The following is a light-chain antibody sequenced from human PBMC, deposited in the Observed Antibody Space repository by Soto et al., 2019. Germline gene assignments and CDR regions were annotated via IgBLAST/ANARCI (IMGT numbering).Light chain of an antibody. J-gene: IGLJ2*01. Sequence: QSALTQPRSASGSPGQSITISCTGTSSDVGGYNYVSWYQQHPAKAPKLIIFDVSKRPSGVPDRFSGSKSGTTASLTISGLQAEDEADYYCCSYGGNYVIFGGGTKLTVL. V-gene: IGLV2-11*01. CDR3: CSYGGNYVI. CDR2: DVS. CDR1: SSDVGGYNY.